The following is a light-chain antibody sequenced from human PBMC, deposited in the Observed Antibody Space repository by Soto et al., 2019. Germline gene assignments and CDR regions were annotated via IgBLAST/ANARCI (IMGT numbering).Light chain of an antibody. J-gene: IGLJ2*01. CDR2: EVT. CDR1: SSDVGGYNY. Sequence: QSALTQPASVSGSPGQSITISCTGTSSDVGGYNYVSWYQQHPGKAPKLLIYEVTNRPSGVSNRFSGSKSGNTASLTISGLQAGDDTDYYCSSYTTSSTVLFGGGTKLTV. CDR3: SSYTTSSTVL. V-gene: IGLV2-14*01.